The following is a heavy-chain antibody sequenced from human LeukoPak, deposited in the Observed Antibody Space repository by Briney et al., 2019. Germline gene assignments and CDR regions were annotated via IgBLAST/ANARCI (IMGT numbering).Heavy chain of an antibody. J-gene: IGHJ4*02. CDR3: CVIHYGRRSNFDY. CDR2: MNPNSGNT. CDR1: GYTFTSYD. V-gene: IGHV1-8*01. D-gene: IGHD3-10*01. Sequence: ASVKVSCKASGYTFTSYDINWVRQATGQGLGWMGWMNPNSGNTGYAQKFQGRVTMTRNTSISTAYMELSSLRSEDTAVYYCCVIHYGRRSNFDYWGQGTLVTVSS.